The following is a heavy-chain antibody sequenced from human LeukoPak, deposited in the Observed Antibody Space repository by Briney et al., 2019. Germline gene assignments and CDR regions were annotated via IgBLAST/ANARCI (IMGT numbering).Heavy chain of an antibody. J-gene: IGHJ4*02. Sequence: ASVKVSCKASGYTFTEFYIHWVRQAPGQGLEWMGWINPNGGGTNYAQKFQGRVTLTRDTSITTAYMELSRLRSEDTALYYCARGVGIDYRGQGTLVTVSS. CDR2: INPNGGGT. CDR1: GYTFTEFY. V-gene: IGHV1-2*02. CDR3: ARGVGIDY. D-gene: IGHD1-1*01.